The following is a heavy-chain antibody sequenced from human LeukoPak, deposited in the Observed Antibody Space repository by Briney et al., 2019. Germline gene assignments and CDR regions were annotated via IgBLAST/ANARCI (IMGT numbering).Heavy chain of an antibody. V-gene: IGHV3-30*18. D-gene: IGHD6-19*01. J-gene: IGHJ6*02. CDR2: ISYDGSNK. CDR1: GFTFSSYG. Sequence: GRSLRLSCADSGFTFSSYGMHWVRQAPGKGLEWVAVISYDGSNKYYADSVKGRFTISRDNSKNTLYLQMNSLRAEDTAVYYCAKARGGYSSGWYRDYYGMDVWGQGTTVTVSS. CDR3: AKARGGYSSGWYRDYYGMDV.